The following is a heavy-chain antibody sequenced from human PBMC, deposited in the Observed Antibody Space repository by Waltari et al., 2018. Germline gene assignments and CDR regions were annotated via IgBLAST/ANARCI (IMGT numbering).Heavy chain of an antibody. V-gene: IGHV3-11*01. CDR3: ARDSQTAIAMERGAFDI. J-gene: IGHJ3*02. D-gene: IGHD6-19*01. CDR1: GFTCRNCT. CDR2: ISASGSTI. Sequence: QVQLVESGGDVIRPGGCLRPSCAAYGFTCRNCTQSWIRQAPGKGLEWIAYISASGSTIYYADSVKGRFTISRDNAKNSLYLQMSSLRAEDTAVYYCARDSQTAIAMERGAFDIWGQGTMVTVSS.